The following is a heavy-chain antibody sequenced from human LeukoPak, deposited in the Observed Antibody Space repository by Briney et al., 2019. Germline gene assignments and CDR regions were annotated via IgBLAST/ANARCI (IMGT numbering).Heavy chain of an antibody. CDR1: GFPFSTYA. CDR2: ISVSGSTT. CDR3: AKVLTMGLLWDAFDI. D-gene: IGHD3-10*01. Sequence: PGGSLRLSCAASGFPFSTYAMSWLRQAPGKGLEWVSTISVSGSTTYYPDSVKGRFTISRGNSKNTLYLQMNSLRAEDTAVYYCAKVLTMGLLWDAFDIWGQGTMVTASS. V-gene: IGHV3-23*01. J-gene: IGHJ3*02.